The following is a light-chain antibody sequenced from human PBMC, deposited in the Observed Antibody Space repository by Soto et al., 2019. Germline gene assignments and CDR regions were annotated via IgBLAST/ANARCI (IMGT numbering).Light chain of an antibody. CDR3: GTWDTRLSVFYV. CDR2: DNN. CDR1: SSNLGAGYD. Sequence: QSVLTQPPSVSGAPGQRVTIPCTGNSSNLGAGYDVHWYQHLPGTAPKILIYDNNKRPSGIPDRFSGFKSGSSATLGITGLQTGDEADYYCGTWDTRLSVFYVFGSGTKLTVL. J-gene: IGLJ1*01. V-gene: IGLV1-51*01.